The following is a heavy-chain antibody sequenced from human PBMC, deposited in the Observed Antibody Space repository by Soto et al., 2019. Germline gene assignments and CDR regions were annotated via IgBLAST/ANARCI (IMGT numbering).Heavy chain of an antibody. CDR3: ARDHVLLWFGEYGMDV. V-gene: IGHV3-30-3*01. D-gene: IGHD3-10*01. Sequence: QVQLVESGGGVVQPGRSLRLSCAASGFTFSSYAMHWVRQAPGKGLEWVAVISYDGSNKYYADSVKGRFTISRDNSKNTLYLQMNSLRAEDTAVYYCARDHVLLWFGEYGMDVWGQGTTVTVSS. CDR1: GFTFSSYA. CDR2: ISYDGSNK. J-gene: IGHJ6*02.